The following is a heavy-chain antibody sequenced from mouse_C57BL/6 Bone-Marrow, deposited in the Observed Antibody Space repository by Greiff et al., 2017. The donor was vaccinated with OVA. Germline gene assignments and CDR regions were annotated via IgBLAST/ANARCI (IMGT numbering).Heavy chain of an antibody. V-gene: IGHV8-8*01. Sequence: QVTLKVFGPGILQPSQTLSLTCSFSGFSLSTFGMGVGWIRQPSGKGLEWLAPIWWDDDKYYNPALKSRLTISKDTSKNQVFLKIANVDTADTATYYCARAIYYGNPAWFAYWGQGTLVTVSA. J-gene: IGHJ3*01. CDR1: GFSLSTFGMG. CDR3: ARAIYYGNPAWFAY. CDR2: IWWDDDK. D-gene: IGHD2-1*01.